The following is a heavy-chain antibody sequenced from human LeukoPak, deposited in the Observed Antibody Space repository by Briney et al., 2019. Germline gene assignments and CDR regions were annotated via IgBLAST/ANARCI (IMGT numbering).Heavy chain of an antibody. Sequence: SETLSLTCTVSGGSISSYYWSWIRQPPGKGLEWIGYIYYSGSTNYNPSLKSRVTISVDTSKNQFSLKLSSVTAADTAVYYCARDRSYCSGGSCPSWFDPWGQGTLVTVSS. D-gene: IGHD2-15*01. CDR1: GGSISSYY. CDR2: IYYSGST. V-gene: IGHV4-59*01. J-gene: IGHJ5*02. CDR3: ARDRSYCSGGSCPSWFDP.